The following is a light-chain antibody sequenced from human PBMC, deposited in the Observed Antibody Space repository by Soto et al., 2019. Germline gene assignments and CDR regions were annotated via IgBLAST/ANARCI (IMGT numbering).Light chain of an antibody. CDR2: AAS. CDR1: QSISSY. J-gene: IGKJ2*01. V-gene: IGKV1-39*01. CDR3: QQSYSTLLT. Sequence: DIQMTQSPSSLSASVGDRVTITCRASQSISSYLNWYQQKPGKAPKLLIYAASSLQSGVLSRFSGSGSGTDFTLTISSLQPEDFATYYCQQSYSTLLTFGQGTKLAIK.